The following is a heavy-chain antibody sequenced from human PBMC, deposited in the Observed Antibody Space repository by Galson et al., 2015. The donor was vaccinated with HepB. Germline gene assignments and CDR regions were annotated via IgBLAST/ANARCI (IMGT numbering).Heavy chain of an antibody. V-gene: IGHV7-4-1*02. CDR1: GYTFTSYA. CDR2: INTNTGNP. CDR3: ARDLRGLWFRELRECGY. J-gene: IGHJ4*02. Sequence: SVKVSCKASGYTFTSYAMNWVRQAPGQGLEWMGWINTNTGNPTYAQGFTGRFVFSLDTSVSTAYLQISSLKAEDTAVYYCARDLRGLWFRELRECGYWGQGTLVTVSS. D-gene: IGHD3-10*01.